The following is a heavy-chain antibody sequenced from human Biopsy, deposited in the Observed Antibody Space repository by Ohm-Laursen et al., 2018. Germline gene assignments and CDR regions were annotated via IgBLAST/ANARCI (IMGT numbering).Heavy chain of an antibody. CDR2: IDPKSGGT. Sequence: SAKVSCKASAYSFGDHRVHWGRQAPGQGLEWMGWIDPKSGGTNYAQKFQGRVNMTRDTSISTTYMELRRLTSDDTAVFYCARELGDCWDGRQFDFWGQGTLVTVSS. CDR1: AYSFGDHR. D-gene: IGHD2-15*01. V-gene: IGHV1-2*02. CDR3: ARELGDCWDGRQFDF. J-gene: IGHJ5*01.